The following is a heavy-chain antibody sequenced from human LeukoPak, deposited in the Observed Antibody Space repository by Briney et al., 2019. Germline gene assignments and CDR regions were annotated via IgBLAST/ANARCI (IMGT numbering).Heavy chain of an antibody. D-gene: IGHD4-17*01. V-gene: IGHV1-3*01. Sequence: VKVSCKASGYTFTSYAMHWVRQAPGQRLEWMGWINAGNGNTKYSQKFQGRVTITRDTSASTAYMELSSLRSEDTAVYYCARVTTVTTGFDYWGQGTLVTVSS. J-gene: IGHJ4*02. CDR1: GYTFTSYA. CDR2: INAGNGNT. CDR3: ARVTTVTTGFDY.